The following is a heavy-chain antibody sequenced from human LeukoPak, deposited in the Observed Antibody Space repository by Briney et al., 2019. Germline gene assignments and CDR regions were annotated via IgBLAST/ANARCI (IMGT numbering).Heavy chain of an antibody. CDR3: ARGRIAARRRLYFDY. Sequence: SETLSLTCTVSGGSISTYYNWIRQPPGKGLEWIGEINHSGSTNYNPSLKSRVTISVDTSKNQFSLKLSSVTAADTAVYYCARGRIAARRRLYFDYWGQGTLVTVSS. D-gene: IGHD6-6*01. V-gene: IGHV4-34*01. CDR1: GGSISTYY. CDR2: INHSGST. J-gene: IGHJ4*02.